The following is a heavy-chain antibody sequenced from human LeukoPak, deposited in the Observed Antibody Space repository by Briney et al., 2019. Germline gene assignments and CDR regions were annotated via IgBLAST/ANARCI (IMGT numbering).Heavy chain of an antibody. Sequence: PGGSLRLSCAASGFTFSSYSMNWVRQAPGKGLEWVSSISSSSSYIYYADSVKGRFTISRDNAKNSLYLQMNSLRAEDTAVYYCAREDLAVAGVKSLYYFDYWGQGTLVTVSS. CDR2: ISSSSSYI. CDR3: AREDLAVAGVKSLYYFDY. CDR1: GFTFSSYS. J-gene: IGHJ4*02. V-gene: IGHV3-21*01. D-gene: IGHD6-19*01.